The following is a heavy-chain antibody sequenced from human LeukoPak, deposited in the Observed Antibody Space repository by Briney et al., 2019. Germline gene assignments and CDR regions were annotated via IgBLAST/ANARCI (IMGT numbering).Heavy chain of an antibody. CDR1: GLTFSSYG. Sequence: GGSLRLSCAASGLTFSSYGMHWVRQAPGKGLEWVAVIWYDGSNKYYADSVKGRFTISRDNSKNTLYLQMNSLRAEDTAVYYCARQFLGYCSSTSCHSGDYGMDVWGKGTTVTVSS. CDR2: IWYDGSNK. CDR3: ARQFLGYCSSTSCHSGDYGMDV. J-gene: IGHJ6*04. V-gene: IGHV3-33*01. D-gene: IGHD2-2*01.